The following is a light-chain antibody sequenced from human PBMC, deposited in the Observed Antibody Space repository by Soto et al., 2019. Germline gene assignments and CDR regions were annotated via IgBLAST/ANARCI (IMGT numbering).Light chain of an antibody. V-gene: IGKV1-39*01. Sequence: DIQMTQSPFSLSASVGDRVTITCRASQSISTYVNWYQQKAAKAPKLLIYAASRLQSEVPSRFVGGGSDTEFTLTITSLQPEDFATYYCQQSLGTPYTFGRGTKLEIK. CDR2: AAS. J-gene: IGKJ2*01. CDR1: QSISTY. CDR3: QQSLGTPYT.